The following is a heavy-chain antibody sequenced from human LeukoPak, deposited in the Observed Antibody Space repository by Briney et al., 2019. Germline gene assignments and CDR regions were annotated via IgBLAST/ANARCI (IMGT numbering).Heavy chain of an antibody. Sequence: ASVKVSCKASGYTFTSYAMHWVRQAPGQRLEWMGWINAGNGNTKYSQKFQGRVTITRDTSASTAYMELSSLKSEDTAIYYCTTRSCGAGACSSSFYYYYGLHFWGQGTTVSVSS. CDR3: TTRSCGAGACSSSFYYYYGLHF. CDR2: INAGNGNT. J-gene: IGHJ6*02. V-gene: IGHV1-3*01. CDR1: GYTFTSYA. D-gene: IGHD3-16*01.